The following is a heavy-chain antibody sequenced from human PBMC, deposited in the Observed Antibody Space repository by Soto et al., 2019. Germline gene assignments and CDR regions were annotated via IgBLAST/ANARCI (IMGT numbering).Heavy chain of an antibody. CDR2: INPSGGST. CDR3: ARGGAVAPDPYYYYGMDV. D-gene: IGHD6-19*01. J-gene: IGHJ6*02. V-gene: IGHV1-46*03. CDR1: GYTFTSYY. Sequence: GASVKVSCKASGYTFTSYYMHWVRQAPGQGLEWMGIINPSGGSTSYAQKFQGRVTMTRDTSTSTVYMELSSLRSEDTAVYYCARGGAVAPDPYYYYGMDVWGQGTTVTVSS.